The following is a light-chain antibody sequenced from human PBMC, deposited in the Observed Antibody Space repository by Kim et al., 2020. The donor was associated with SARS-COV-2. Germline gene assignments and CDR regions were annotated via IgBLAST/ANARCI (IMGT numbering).Light chain of an antibody. V-gene: IGKV1-12*01. J-gene: IGKJ4*01. CDR2: AAS. CDR1: QNIASW. Sequence: AYVGDRVTITCRASQNIASWLAWYQQKPGNAPNLLSYAASSLQSGVPSRFSGTGSGTYFTLTISSLQPDDSATYYCQQAHSFPVTFGGGTKVDIK. CDR3: QQAHSFPVT.